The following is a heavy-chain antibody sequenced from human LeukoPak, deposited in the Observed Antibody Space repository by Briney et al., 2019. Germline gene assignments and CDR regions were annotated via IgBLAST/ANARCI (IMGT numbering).Heavy chain of an antibody. CDR1: GFTFSSYI. Sequence: GGSLRLSCVGSGFTFSSYIMNWVRQAPGKGLEWISYIDISGDSVYYADSVKGRFTIFRDNAKNSLYLHMNSLRVEDTALYYCARGPPLFDPWGQGTLVTVSS. CDR2: IDISGDSV. V-gene: IGHV3-48*01. J-gene: IGHJ5*02. CDR3: ARGPPLFDP.